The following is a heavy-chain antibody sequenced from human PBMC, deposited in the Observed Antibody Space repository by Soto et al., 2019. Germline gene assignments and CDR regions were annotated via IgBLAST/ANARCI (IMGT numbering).Heavy chain of an antibody. Sequence: QVQLVESGGGVVQPGRSLRLSCAASGFTFSSYAMHWVRQAPGKGLEWVAVISYDGSNKYYADSVKGRFTISRDNSTNTLYLQMNSLRAEDTAVYYCARDGPEGMGAPSGYYYYGKDVWGQGTTVTVSS. CDR1: GFTFSSYA. J-gene: IGHJ6*02. CDR2: ISYDGSNK. CDR3: ARDGPEGMGAPSGYYYYGKDV. V-gene: IGHV3-30-3*01. D-gene: IGHD1-26*01.